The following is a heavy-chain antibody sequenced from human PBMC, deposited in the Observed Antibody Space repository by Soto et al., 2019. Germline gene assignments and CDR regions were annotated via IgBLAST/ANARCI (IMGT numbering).Heavy chain of an antibody. D-gene: IGHD3-22*01. J-gene: IGHJ4*02. Sequence: PSETLSLTCTVSGGSISSYYWSWSRQPPGKGLEWIGYIYYSGSTNYNPSLKSRVTISVDTSKNQFSLKLSSVTAADTAVYYCARTQYYYDSSGLYYWGQGTLVTVS. CDR3: ARTQYYYDSSGLYY. CDR1: GGSISSYY. V-gene: IGHV4-59*01. CDR2: IYYSGST.